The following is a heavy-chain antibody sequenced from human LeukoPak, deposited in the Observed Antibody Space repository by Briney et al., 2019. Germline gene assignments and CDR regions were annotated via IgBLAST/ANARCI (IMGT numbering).Heavy chain of an antibody. D-gene: IGHD3-10*01. V-gene: IGHV3-30*02. CDR1: GFTFSSYG. CDR3: AKGPSRLLWFGEFPSHYYYYGMDV. CDR2: IRYDGSNK. Sequence: GGSLRLSCAASGFTFSSYGMHWVRQAPGKGLEWVAFIRYDGSNKYYADSVKGRFTISRDNSKNTPYLQMNSLRAEDTAVYYCAKGPSRLLWFGEFPSHYYYYGMDVWGQGTTVTVSS. J-gene: IGHJ6*02.